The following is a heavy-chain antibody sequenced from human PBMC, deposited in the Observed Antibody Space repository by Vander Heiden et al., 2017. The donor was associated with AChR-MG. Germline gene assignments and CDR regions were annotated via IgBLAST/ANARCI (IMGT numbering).Heavy chain of an antibody. CDR3: ARIYYDSSGYQWYFDL. J-gene: IGHJ2*01. D-gene: IGHD3-22*01. CDR2: IYTSGNT. V-gene: IGHV4-4*07. CDR1: GGSISSYY. Sequence: QVQLQESGPGLVKPSETLSLTCTGPGGSISSYYWSWIRQPAGKGLEWIGRIYTSGNTNYNPSLKSRVTMSVDTSKNQFSLKLNSVTAADTAVYYCARIYYDSSGYQWYFDLWGRGTLVKVSS.